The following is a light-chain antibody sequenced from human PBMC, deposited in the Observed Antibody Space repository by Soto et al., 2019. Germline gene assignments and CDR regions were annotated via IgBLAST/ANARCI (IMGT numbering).Light chain of an antibody. V-gene: IGLV2-23*02. J-gene: IGLJ1*01. CDR1: SSDVGSYNL. CDR2: EVS. Sequence: QSVLTQPASVSGSPGQSITISCTGTSSDVGSYNLVSWYQQHPSKAPKLMIYEVSKRPSGVSNRFSGCKSGNTASLTISGLQAEDEADYYCCSYAGSSTYVFGTGTKVTVL. CDR3: CSYAGSSTYV.